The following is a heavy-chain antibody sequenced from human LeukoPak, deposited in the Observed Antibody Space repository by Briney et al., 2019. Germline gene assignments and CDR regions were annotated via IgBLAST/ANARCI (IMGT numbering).Heavy chain of an antibody. Sequence: PGGSLRLSCAASGFTFSSYGMHWVRQAPGKGLEWVAFIRYDGSNKYYADSVKGRFTISRDNSKNTLYLQMNSLRAEDTAVYYCAKDTYYYDSSGYYPDYWGQGTLVTVSS. D-gene: IGHD3-22*01. CDR2: IRYDGSNK. CDR1: GFTFSSYG. CDR3: AKDTYYYDSSGYYPDY. V-gene: IGHV3-30*02. J-gene: IGHJ4*02.